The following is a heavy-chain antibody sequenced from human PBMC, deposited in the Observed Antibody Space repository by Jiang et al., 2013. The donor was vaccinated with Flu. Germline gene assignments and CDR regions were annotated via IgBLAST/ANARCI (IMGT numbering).Heavy chain of an antibody. V-gene: IGHV4-61*02. D-gene: IGHD6-19*01. CDR2: IHTSGRT. CDR1: GGSISRDSYY. Sequence: QLVESGPGLVKPSQTLSLTCTVSGGSISRDSYYWNWIRQPAGKGLEWIGRIHTSGRTDYTPSLKSRVTISVDTSKNQFSLNLSSVTAADTAVYFCARNVGVAGIDYYYVLDVWGQGTTVTVSS. J-gene: IGHJ6*02. CDR3: ARNVGVAGIDYYYVLDV.